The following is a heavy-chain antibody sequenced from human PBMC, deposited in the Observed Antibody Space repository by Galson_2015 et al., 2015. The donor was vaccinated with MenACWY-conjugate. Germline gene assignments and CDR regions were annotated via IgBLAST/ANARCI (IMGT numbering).Heavy chain of an antibody. CDR2: ISSSSSYI. V-gene: IGHV3-21*01. CDR1: GFTFSSYS. J-gene: IGHJ4*02. D-gene: IGHD3-16*01. Sequence: SLRLSCAASGFTFSSYSMNWVRQAPGKGLEWVSSISSSSSYIYYADSVKGRFAISRDNAKNSLYLQMNSLRAGDTAVYYCAREGYGYYFDYWGQGTLVTVSS. CDR3: AREGYGYYFDY.